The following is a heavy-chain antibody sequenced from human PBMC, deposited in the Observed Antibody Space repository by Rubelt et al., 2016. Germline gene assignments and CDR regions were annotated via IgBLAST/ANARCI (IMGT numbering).Heavy chain of an antibody. Sequence: QVQLQQWGAGLLKPSETLSLTCAVYGGSFSDYYWSWIRQPPGKGLEWIGEINHSGSTNYNPSLKSRVTMSADTSKNQFSLNLKSVTAADTAVYYCARGEAVASFHYWGQGALVTVSS. CDR2: INHSGST. CDR1: GGSFSDYY. V-gene: IGHV4-34*01. J-gene: IGHJ4*02. D-gene: IGHD6-19*01. CDR3: ARGEAVASFHY.